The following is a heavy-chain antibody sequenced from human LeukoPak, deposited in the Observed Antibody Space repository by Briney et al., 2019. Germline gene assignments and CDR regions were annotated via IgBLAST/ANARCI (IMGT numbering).Heavy chain of an antibody. J-gene: IGHJ4*02. CDR3: ATGAYFEY. CDR1: GFTFSRYG. V-gene: IGHV3-23*01. Sequence: GGTLRLSCAASGFTFSRYGMTWVRQAPGKWLEWVSTISDTGASTYYADSVKDRFTISRDNSKNTLYLQMSGLRAEDTAIYYCATGAYFEYWGQGALVTVSS. CDR2: ISDTGAST.